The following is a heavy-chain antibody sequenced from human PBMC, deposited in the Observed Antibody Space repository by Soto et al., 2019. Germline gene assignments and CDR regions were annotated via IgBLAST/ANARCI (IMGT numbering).Heavy chain of an antibody. CDR1: GYSFDNYC. V-gene: IGHV5-51*01. CDR3: VRYRSRDYYYGMDV. CDR2: IYPADSDS. Sequence: GESLKSSGEGSGYSFDNYCIGWVRQMPGKGLEWMAIIYPADSDSRYSPSFQGQVTISADQSISTAYLQWSSLRASDTAIYYCVRYRSRDYYYGMDVWGQGTTVTVSS. D-gene: IGHD1-26*01. J-gene: IGHJ6*02.